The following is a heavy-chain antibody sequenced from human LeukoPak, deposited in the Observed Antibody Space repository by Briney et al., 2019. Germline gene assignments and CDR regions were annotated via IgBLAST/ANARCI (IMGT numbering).Heavy chain of an antibody. CDR3: TRPGSNSCSGYGDY. Sequence: GGSLKLSCATSGFNFSGSAMHWVRQASGKGLEWVGRIRSKANSYATAYAASVTGRFTISRDDSKNTAYLQVTSLKTEDTAVYYCTRPGSNSCSGYGDYCVHCPLVTVS. J-gene: IGHJ4*01. D-gene: IGHD2-2*01. V-gene: IGHV3-73*01. CDR2: IRSKANSYAT. CDR1: GFNFSGSA.